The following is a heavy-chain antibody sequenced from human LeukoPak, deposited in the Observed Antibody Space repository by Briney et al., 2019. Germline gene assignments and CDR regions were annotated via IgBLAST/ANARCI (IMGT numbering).Heavy chain of an antibody. J-gene: IGHJ4*02. CDR3: ARSITPATFDY. CDR2: INHSGST. CDR1: GGSFSGYY. V-gene: IGHV4-34*01. Sequence: PSETLSLTCAVYGGSFSGYYWSWIRQPPGKGLEWIGEINHSGSTNYNPSLKSRVTISVDTSKNQFSLKLSSVTAADTAVYYCARSITPATFDYWGQGTLVTVSS. D-gene: IGHD1-26*01.